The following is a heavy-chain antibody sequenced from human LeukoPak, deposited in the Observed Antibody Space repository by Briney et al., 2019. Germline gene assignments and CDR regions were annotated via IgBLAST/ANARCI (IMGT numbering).Heavy chain of an antibody. V-gene: IGHV1-46*01. D-gene: IGHD1-26*01. CDR3: AIRGGGSYQFDY. CDR2: INPSGGST. Sequence: ASVKVSCKASGYTFTSYYMHWVRQAPGQGLEWMGIINPSGGSTSYAQKFQGRVTMTRDMSTSTVYMELSSLRSEDTAVYYCAIRGGGSYQFDYWGQGTLVTVSS. CDR1: GYTFTSYY. J-gene: IGHJ4*02.